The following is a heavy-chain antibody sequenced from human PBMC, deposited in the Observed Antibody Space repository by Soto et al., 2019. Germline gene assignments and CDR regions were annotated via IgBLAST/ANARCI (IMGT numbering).Heavy chain of an antibody. Sequence: QVQLVESGGGVVQPGRSLRLSCAASGFTFSSYGMHWVRQAPGKGLEWVAVISYDGSNKYYADSVKGRFTISRDNSKNTLYLQMNSLRAEATAVYYCAKLDCSGGSCYLWYSGMDVWGQGTTVTVSS. D-gene: IGHD2-15*01. J-gene: IGHJ6*02. CDR2: ISYDGSNK. CDR3: AKLDCSGGSCYLWYSGMDV. CDR1: GFTFSSYG. V-gene: IGHV3-30*18.